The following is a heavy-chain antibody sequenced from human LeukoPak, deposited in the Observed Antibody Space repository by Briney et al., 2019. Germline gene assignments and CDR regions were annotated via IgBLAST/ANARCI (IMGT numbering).Heavy chain of an antibody. Sequence: SETLSLTCTVSGGSISSGGHYWSWIRQQPGKGLEWIGYIYYSGSTFYNPSLQSRVTISVDTSKNQFSLKLSSVTAADTAVYYCAREIGHSTYYYGMDVWGQGTTVTVSS. V-gene: IGHV4-31*03. CDR2: IYYSGST. CDR3: AREIGHSTYYYGMDV. D-gene: IGHD4-11*01. CDR1: GGSISSGGHY. J-gene: IGHJ6*02.